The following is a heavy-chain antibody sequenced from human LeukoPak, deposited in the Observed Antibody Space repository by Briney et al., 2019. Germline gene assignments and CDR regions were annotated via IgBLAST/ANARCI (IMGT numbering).Heavy chain of an antibody. CDR3: ARMSILTGYHFDY. J-gene: IGHJ4*02. CDR1: GGSISSSSYY. V-gene: IGHV4-39*02. CDR2: IYHSGTT. Sequence: SETLSLTCTVSGGSISSSSYYWGWIRQPPGKGLEWIGSIYHSGTTYYNPSLKSRLTISVDTSKNHFSLKLRSVTAADTAVYYCARMSILTGYHFDYWGQGTLVTVSS. D-gene: IGHD3-9*01.